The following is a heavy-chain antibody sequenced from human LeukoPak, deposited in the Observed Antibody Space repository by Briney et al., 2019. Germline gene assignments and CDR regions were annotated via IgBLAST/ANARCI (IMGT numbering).Heavy chain of an antibody. CDR1: GFTFSSYS. Sequence: PGGSLRLSCAASGFTFSSYSMNWVRQAPGKGLEWVSSISSSSSYIYYADSVKGRFTISRDNAKNSLYLQMNSLRAEDTAVYYCARDKGPYGPWDYWGQGTLVTVSS. CDR2: ISSSSSYI. D-gene: IGHD3-10*01. J-gene: IGHJ4*02. V-gene: IGHV3-21*01. CDR3: ARDKGPYGPWDY.